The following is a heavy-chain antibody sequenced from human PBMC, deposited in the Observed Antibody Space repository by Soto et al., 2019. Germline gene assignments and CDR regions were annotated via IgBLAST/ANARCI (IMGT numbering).Heavy chain of an antibody. V-gene: IGHV4-30-4*01. CDR2: IYYDGSA. Sequence: QVQLQESGPGLVKPSQTLSLTCTVSGGSVNTADYYWTWIRQSPGKGLEWIVNIYYDGSAYPNPSLTSRVTASVDTSKDQFSLNLISVTAADTAVYYCARRMRDTYQYYNWFDPWGQGTLVTVSS. J-gene: IGHJ5*02. D-gene: IGHD3-16*02. CDR3: ARRMRDTYQYYNWFDP. CDR1: GGSVNTADYY.